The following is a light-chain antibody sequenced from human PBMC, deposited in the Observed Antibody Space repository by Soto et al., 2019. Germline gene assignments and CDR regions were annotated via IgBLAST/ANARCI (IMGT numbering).Light chain of an antibody. CDR1: SSDVGKYDR. Sequence: QSVLTQPPSVSGSPGQSVTISCTGTSSDVGKYDRVSWYQQPPGTAPRLIMYEVTNRPSGVPARFSGSKSGNTASLTISGPQAEDEADYFCSSYTSASRYVFGAGTKVTVL. J-gene: IGLJ1*01. CDR3: SSYTSASRYV. CDR2: EVT. V-gene: IGLV2-18*02.